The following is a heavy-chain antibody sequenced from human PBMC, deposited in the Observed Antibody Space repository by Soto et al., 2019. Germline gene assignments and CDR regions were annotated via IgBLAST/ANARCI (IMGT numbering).Heavy chain of an antibody. J-gene: IGHJ4*02. CDR2: ISYDGSNK. V-gene: IGHV3-30-3*01. CDR3: ARDPAYGTGYFDY. D-gene: IGHD3-16*01. Sequence: PVGSLRLSCAASGFTFSSYAMHWVRQAPGKGLEWVAVISYDGSNKYYADSVKGRFTISRDNSKNTLYLQMNSLRAEDTAVYYCARDPAYGTGYFDYWGQGTLVTVSS. CDR1: GFTFSSYA.